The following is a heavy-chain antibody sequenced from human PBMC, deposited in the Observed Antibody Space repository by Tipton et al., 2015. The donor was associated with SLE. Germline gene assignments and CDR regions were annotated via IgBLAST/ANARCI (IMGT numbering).Heavy chain of an antibody. CDR1: GGSFSSHY. V-gene: IGHV4-59*08. Sequence: TLSLTCAVYGGSFSSHYWSWIRQPPGKGLEWIGYIYYSGSTNYNPSLKSRVTISVDTSKNQFSLKLSSVTAADTAVYYCARVGYDFWSKHYGMDVWGQGTTVTVSS. J-gene: IGHJ6*02. CDR2: IYYSGST. D-gene: IGHD3-3*01. CDR3: ARVGYDFWSKHYGMDV.